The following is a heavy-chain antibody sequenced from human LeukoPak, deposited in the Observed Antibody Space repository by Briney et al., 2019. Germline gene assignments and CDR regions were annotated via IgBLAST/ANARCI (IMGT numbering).Heavy chain of an antibody. CDR2: ISGSGDNT. CDR3: AKDPSSGSPYYFDC. J-gene: IGHJ4*02. D-gene: IGHD1-26*01. Sequence: PGGSLRLSCAASGFTFSSYAMSWVRQAPGKGLEWVSAISGSGDNTHYADSVKGRFTISRDNSLNTLYLQMNSLRAEDTAVYYCAKDPSSGSPYYFDCWGQGTLVTVSS. V-gene: IGHV3-23*01. CDR1: GFTFSSYA.